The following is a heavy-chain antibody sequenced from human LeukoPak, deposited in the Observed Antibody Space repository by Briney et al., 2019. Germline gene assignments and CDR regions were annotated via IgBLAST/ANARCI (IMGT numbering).Heavy chain of an antibody. CDR1: GFTFSSYG. D-gene: IGHD4-17*01. J-gene: IGHJ4*02. Sequence: GGSLRLSCAASGFTFSSYGMSWVRQAPGKGLEWVSTIGGSTYYADSVKGRFTISRDNSKNTLYLQMNSLRAEDTAVYYCATFMTTVTTYFDYWGQGTLVTVSS. CDR2: IGGST. CDR3: ATFMTTVTTYFDY. V-gene: IGHV3-23*01.